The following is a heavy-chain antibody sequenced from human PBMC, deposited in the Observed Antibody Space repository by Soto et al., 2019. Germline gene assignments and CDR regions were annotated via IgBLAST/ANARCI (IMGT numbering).Heavy chain of an antibody. CDR3: ARDRYSYYDFWSGSLPYYYYGMDV. Sequence: GSLRLTCAASGFTFSSYAMSWARQAPGKGVEGVSGISDSGGSTYYADSVKGRFTISRDNAKNSLYLQMNSLRAEDTAVYYCARDRYSYYDFWSGSLPYYYYGMDVWGQGTAVTVSS. D-gene: IGHD3-3*01. V-gene: IGHV3-23*01. J-gene: IGHJ6*02. CDR2: ISDSGGST. CDR1: GFTFSSYA.